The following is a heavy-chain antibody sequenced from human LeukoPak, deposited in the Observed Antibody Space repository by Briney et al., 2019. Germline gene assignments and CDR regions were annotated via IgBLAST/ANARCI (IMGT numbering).Heavy chain of an antibody. J-gene: IGHJ4*02. CDR1: GFTVSSNY. D-gene: IGHD3-3*01. CDR2: IYSGGST. CDR3: ARAWSGTQYYFDY. V-gene: IGHV3-66*01. Sequence: WGSLRLSCAASGFTVSSNYMSWVRQAPGKGLEWVSIIYSGGSTYYADSVKGRFTISRDNSKNTLYLQMNSLRAEDTAVYYCARAWSGTQYYFDYWGQGTLVTVSS.